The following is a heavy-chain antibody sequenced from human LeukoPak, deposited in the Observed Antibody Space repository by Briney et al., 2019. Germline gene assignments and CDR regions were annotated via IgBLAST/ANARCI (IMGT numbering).Heavy chain of an antibody. J-gene: IGHJ4*02. V-gene: IGHV4-30-2*01. CDR2: IYHSGST. CDR3: ARDLSFDWFPYYFDY. CDR1: GGSISSGGYY. Sequence: SETLSLTCTVSGGSISSGGYYWSWIRQPPGKGLEWIGYIYHSGSTYYNPSLKSRVTISVDRSKNQFSLKLSSVTAADTVVYYCARDLSFDWFPYYFDYWGQGILVTVPS. D-gene: IGHD3-9*01.